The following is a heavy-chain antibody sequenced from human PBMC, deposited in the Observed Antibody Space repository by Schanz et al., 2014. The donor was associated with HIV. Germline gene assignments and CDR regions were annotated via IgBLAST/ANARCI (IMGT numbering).Heavy chain of an antibody. V-gene: IGHV3-30*18. CDR2: ISYDGSNK. D-gene: IGHD3-22*01. J-gene: IGHJ4*02. CDR1: GFTFSSYG. Sequence: QVQLVESGGGVIQPGRSLRLSCAASGFTFSSYGMHWVRQAPGKGLEWVAVISYDGSNKYYADSVKGRFTISRDNSKNTLYLQMNSLRAEDTALYYCAKDPNDREKAFESWGQGTLVTVSS. CDR3: AKDPNDREKAFES.